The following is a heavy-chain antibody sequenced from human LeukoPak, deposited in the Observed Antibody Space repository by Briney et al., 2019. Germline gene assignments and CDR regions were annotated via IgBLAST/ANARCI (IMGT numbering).Heavy chain of an antibody. Sequence: ASVKVSCKASGYTFTSYDINWVRQATGQGLEWMGWMNPNSGNTHYTQNFQGRVTMTRDTSISTAYMELSSLRSEDTAVYFCARGSGWPQERLYYFDYWGQGALVTVSS. CDR3: ARGSGWPQERLYYFDY. CDR2: MNPNSGNT. J-gene: IGHJ4*02. V-gene: IGHV1-8*01. D-gene: IGHD6-19*01. CDR1: GYTFTSYD.